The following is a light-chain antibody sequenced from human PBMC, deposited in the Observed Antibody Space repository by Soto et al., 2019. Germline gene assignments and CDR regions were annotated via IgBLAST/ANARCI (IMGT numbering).Light chain of an antibody. CDR1: QSVSNNY. Sequence: ETVLTQSPGTLSLSPGERTTLFCRASQSVSNNYLAWYQQKPGQAPRLLIYGASSRATGIPDSFSGSGSGTDFSVTFRILEREDSAVYDCQQHCTSPPPWTFGQGTKVEIK. J-gene: IGKJ1*01. V-gene: IGKV3-20*01. CDR3: QQHCTSPPPWT. CDR2: GAS.